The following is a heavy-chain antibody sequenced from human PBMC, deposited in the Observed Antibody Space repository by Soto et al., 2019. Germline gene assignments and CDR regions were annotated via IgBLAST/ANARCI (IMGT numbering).Heavy chain of an antibody. D-gene: IGHD3-10*01. CDR2: IYYSGST. CDR1: GGHISSSSYY. CDR3: ALGVGYYYYGMDV. V-gene: IGHV4-39*01. Sequence: SETLCVICTVAGGHISSSSYYWRWIRQPPGKGLEWIGSIYYSGSTYYNPSLKSRVTISVDTSKNQFSLKLSSVTAADTAVYYCALGVGYYYYGMDVWGQGTTVTVS. J-gene: IGHJ6*02.